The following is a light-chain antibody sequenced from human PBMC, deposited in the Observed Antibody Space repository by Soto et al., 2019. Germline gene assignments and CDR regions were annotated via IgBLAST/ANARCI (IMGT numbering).Light chain of an antibody. J-gene: IGLJ1*01. CDR1: SSNIGAGYD. CDR2: GNS. CDR3: QSYDSSLSGFYV. V-gene: IGLV1-40*01. Sequence: QSVLTQPPSVSGAPGQRVTISCTGSSSNIGAGYDVHWYQQLPGTAPKLLIYGNSNRPSGVTERFSGSKSGTSASLAITGLQAEDEADYYCQSYDSSLSGFYVFGTGTKLTVL.